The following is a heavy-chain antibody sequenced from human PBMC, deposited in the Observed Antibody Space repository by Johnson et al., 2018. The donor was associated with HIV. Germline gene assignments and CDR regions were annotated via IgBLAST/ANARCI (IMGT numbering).Heavy chain of an antibody. J-gene: IGHJ3*01. D-gene: IGHD5-18*01. CDR2: IKQDGSEK. V-gene: IGHV3-7*02. Sequence: VQLVESGGDLVQPGGSLRLSCAASGFTFSSYWMSWVRQAPGKGLEWVANIKQDGSEKYYVDSVRGRFTISRDNAENSLILQMNSLRAEDTAVYYCARPYSEYIYAAFSLWGQGTMVTVSS. CDR1: GFTFSSYW. CDR3: ARPYSEYIYAAFSL.